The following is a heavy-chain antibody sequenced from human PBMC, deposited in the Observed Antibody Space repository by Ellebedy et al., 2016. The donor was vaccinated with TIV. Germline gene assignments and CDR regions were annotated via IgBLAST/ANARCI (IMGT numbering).Heavy chain of an antibody. CDR1: GGTFSSYA. V-gene: IGHV1-69*13. J-gene: IGHJ5*02. D-gene: IGHD3-9*01. CDR2: IIPIFGTA. Sequence: ASVKVSCKASGGTFSSYAISWVRQAPGQGLEWMGGIIPIFGTANYAQKFQGRVTITADESTSTAYMKLRSLRSDDTAVYYCARGVYYDILTGYYTLYWFDPWGQGTLVTVSS. CDR3: ARGVYYDILTGYYTLYWFDP.